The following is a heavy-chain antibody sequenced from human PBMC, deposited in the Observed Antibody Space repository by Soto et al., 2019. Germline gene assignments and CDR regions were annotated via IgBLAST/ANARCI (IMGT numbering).Heavy chain of an antibody. D-gene: IGHD3-22*01. V-gene: IGHV1-18*04. J-gene: IGHJ4*02. CDR3: ASEPIYYNDGSGYYPLGY. CDR1: GYTFTTYG. Sequence: ASVKGSCKASGYTFTTYGGSWVRQAPGQGLECVGWISASNGNTHYSQKFQGRVTMTTDTSTSTAYMELRSLTSGDTAVYYCASEPIYYNDGSGYYPLGYWGQGTLVTVSS. CDR2: ISASNGNT.